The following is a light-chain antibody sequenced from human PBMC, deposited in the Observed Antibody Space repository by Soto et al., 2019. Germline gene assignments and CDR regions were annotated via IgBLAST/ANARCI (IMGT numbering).Light chain of an antibody. CDR1: QSISTY. J-gene: IGKJ3*01. CDR3: KQSYIPLFL. CDR2: AAS. Sequence: DIQMTQSPSSLSASVGDRITITCRASQSISTYLNWYKQKPGKAPKLLIFAASSLQSGVPSRFSGSGSGTVFTLPISSLQPKVFQTYYCKQSYIPLFLFGPGTKGDIK. V-gene: IGKV1-39*01.